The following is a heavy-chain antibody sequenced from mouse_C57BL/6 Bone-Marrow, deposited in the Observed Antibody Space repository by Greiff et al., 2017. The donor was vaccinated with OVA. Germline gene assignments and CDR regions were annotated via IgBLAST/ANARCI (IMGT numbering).Heavy chain of an antibody. J-gene: IGHJ1*03. CDR3: ARGGSYWYFDV. CDR2: INYDGSST. Sequence: EVQLVESEGGLVQPGSSMKLSCTASGFTFSDYYMAWVRQVPEKGLEWVANINYDGSSTYYLDSLQSRFIISRDNAKNILYLQMSSLKSEDTATYYCARGGSYWYFDVWGTGTTVTVSS. V-gene: IGHV5-16*01. CDR1: GFTFSDYY.